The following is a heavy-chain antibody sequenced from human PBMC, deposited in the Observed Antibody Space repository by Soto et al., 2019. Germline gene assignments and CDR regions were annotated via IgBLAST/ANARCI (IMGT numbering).Heavy chain of an antibody. Sequence: GGSLRLSCGASGFTFNSHGMHWVRQAPGKGLEWVAVISYEGSNNFYAESVKGRFTISRDNSKNTLYLQMNSLRREDTAVYYCARGAEYQLLSRDYFYGMDVWGQGTTVTVSS. CDR3: ARGAEYQLLSRDYFYGMDV. J-gene: IGHJ6*02. V-gene: IGHV3-30*03. CDR1: GFTFNSHG. CDR2: ISYEGSNN. D-gene: IGHD2-2*01.